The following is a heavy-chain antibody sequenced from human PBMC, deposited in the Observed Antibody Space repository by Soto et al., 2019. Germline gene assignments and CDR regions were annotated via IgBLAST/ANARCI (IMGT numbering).Heavy chain of an antibody. Sequence: GGSLRLSCGASGFTFNSHGMHWVRQAPGKGLEWVAVISYEGSNNFYAESVKGRFTISRDNSKNTLYLQMNSLRREDTAVYYCARGAEYQLLSRDYFYGMDVWGQGTTVTVSS. CDR3: ARGAEYQLLSRDYFYGMDV. J-gene: IGHJ6*02. V-gene: IGHV3-30*03. CDR1: GFTFNSHG. CDR2: ISYEGSNN. D-gene: IGHD2-2*01.